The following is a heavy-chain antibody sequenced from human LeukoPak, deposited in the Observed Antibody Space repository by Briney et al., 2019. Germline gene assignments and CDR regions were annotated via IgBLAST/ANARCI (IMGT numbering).Heavy chain of an antibody. CDR3: AKEEGVMAIAGSPSGY. Sequence: GSLRLSCAASGFTFSNYGIHWVRQAPGKGLEWVAIISYDGTNKYYADSVKGRFTTSRDNSKNTLYLQMNSLRAEDTAMYYCAKEEGVMAIAGSPSGYWGQGTLVTVSS. J-gene: IGHJ4*02. V-gene: IGHV3-30*18. CDR2: ISYDGTNK. D-gene: IGHD2-21*01. CDR1: GFTFSNYG.